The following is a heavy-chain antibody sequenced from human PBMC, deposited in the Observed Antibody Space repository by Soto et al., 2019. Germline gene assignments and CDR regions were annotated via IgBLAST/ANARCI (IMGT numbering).Heavy chain of an antibody. CDR2: IYPGDSDT. CDR3: ARKTWGVATYYFDY. V-gene: IGHV5-51*01. D-gene: IGHD5-12*01. J-gene: IGHJ4*02. Sequence: GGSLRLSCKGSGYSFTSYWIGWVRQMPGKGLEWMGIIYPGDSDTRYSPSFQGQVTISADKSISTAYLQWSSLKASDTAMYYCARKTWGVATYYFDYWGQGTLVTVSS. CDR1: GYSFTSYW.